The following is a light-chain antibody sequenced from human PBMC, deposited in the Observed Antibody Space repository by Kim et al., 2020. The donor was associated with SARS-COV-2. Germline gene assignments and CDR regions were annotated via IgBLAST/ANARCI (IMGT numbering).Light chain of an antibody. Sequence: SVAPGQTATITCEGANIGGKEVHWYQQQSGQAPVMVIYRDAKRPSGIPERFSGSNSGNTATLTITRAQVGDEADYYCQVWDNRSVVFGGGTQLTVL. CDR3: QVWDNRSVV. CDR1: NIGGKE. V-gene: IGLV3-9*01. J-gene: IGLJ3*02. CDR2: RDA.